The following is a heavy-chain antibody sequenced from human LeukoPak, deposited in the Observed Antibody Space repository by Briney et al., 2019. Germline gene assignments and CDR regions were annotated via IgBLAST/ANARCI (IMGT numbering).Heavy chain of an antibody. CDR1: GFTFSIYG. Sequence: GGSLRLSCAASGFTFSIYGMHWVRQAPGKGLEWVAFIRYDGSIKYYADSVKGRFTISRDNSKNTLYLQMNSLRPEDTAVYYCAPRVVVITAPFDYWGQGTLVTVSS. V-gene: IGHV3-30*02. D-gene: IGHD2-21*01. CDR3: APRVVVITAPFDY. J-gene: IGHJ4*02. CDR2: IRYDGSIK.